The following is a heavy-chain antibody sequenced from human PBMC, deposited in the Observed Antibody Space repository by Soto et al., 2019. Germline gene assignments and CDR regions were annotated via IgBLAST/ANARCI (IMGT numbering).Heavy chain of an antibody. CDR2: INPNGGST. CDR3: ARSLLQGDF. D-gene: IGHD2-21*01. V-gene: IGHV1-46*01. J-gene: IGHJ4*02. Sequence: QVQLVQSGAEVKKPGASVKVSCKASGYTFIHYYIHWVRQAPGQGLEWMAIINPNGGSTNYAQKFRGRVTVTRDTSTTTVSMELNSLGSDDMAVYFCARSLLQGDFWGQGTLVTVSS. CDR1: GYTFIHYY.